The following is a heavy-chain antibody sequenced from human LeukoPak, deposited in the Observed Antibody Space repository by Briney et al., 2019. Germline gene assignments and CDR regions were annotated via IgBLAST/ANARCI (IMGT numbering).Heavy chain of an antibody. Sequence: RGSLRLSCAASGFTFSSYSMNWVRQVPGKGLEWVSSISSSSSYIYYADSVKGRFTISRDNAKNSLYLQMNSLRAEDTAVYYCARGGYCSSTSCDLSYDYWGQGTLVTVSS. J-gene: IGHJ4*02. V-gene: IGHV3-21*01. CDR1: GFTFSSYS. D-gene: IGHD2-2*01. CDR2: ISSSSSYI. CDR3: ARGGYCSSTSCDLSYDY.